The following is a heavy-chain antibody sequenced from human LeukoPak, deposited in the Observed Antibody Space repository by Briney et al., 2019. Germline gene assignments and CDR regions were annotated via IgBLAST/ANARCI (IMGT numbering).Heavy chain of an antibody. J-gene: IGHJ4*02. Sequence: PGGSLRLSCAASGFSVSGNYMTWVRQAPGKGLEWVSVIYSGGTTYYADSVKGRFTISRDNSKSTLHLQMNNLRAEDTAVYYCARDDLLTTVDYWGQGTLVTVSS. CDR2: IYSGGTT. CDR3: ARDDLLTTVDY. D-gene: IGHD4-17*01. CDR1: GFSVSGNY. V-gene: IGHV3-66*02.